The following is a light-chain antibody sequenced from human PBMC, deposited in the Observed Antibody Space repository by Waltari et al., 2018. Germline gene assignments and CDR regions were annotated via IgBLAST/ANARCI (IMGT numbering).Light chain of an antibody. CDR1: QCLLDSDDGNTY. CDR3: MQRIEFPWT. CDR2: PLS. Sequence: DIVMTQTPLSLPVTPGEPASISCRSSQCLLDSDDGNTYLDWYLPKPGQSPQLLIYPLSYRASGVPERFSGSGSGTDFTLKIGRLEAEDVGVYYCMQRIEFPWTFGQGTKVEIK. V-gene: IGKV2-40*01. J-gene: IGKJ1*01.